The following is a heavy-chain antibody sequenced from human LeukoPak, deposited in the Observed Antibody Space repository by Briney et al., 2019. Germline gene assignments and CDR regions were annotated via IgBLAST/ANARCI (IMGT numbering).Heavy chain of an antibody. CDR3: AKALKLGTFDY. D-gene: IGHD7-27*01. CDR1: GFTFTSFA. Sequence: PGGSLRLSCAASGFTFTSFAMSWVRQAPGKGLECVSAISGVGTTTYYADSVKGRFTISRDNSKNTLYLQMNSLRAEDTAVYYCAKALKLGTFDYWGQGTLVTVSS. CDR2: ISGVGTTT. V-gene: IGHV3-23*01. J-gene: IGHJ4*02.